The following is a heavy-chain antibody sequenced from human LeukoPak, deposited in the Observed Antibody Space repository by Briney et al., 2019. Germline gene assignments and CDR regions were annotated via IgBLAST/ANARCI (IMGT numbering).Heavy chain of an antibody. CDR1: AYSISSGYF. V-gene: IGHV4-38-2*02. D-gene: IGHD6-19*01. Sequence: SETLSLTCTVSAYSISSGYFWGWIRQPPGKGPEWIGSIFHSGSVYYNPSLQSRVTISVDTSTNQFSLKLSSVTAADTAVYYCARGQWLAHEGWFDPWGQGTLVTVSS. CDR2: IFHSGSV. CDR3: ARGQWLAHEGWFDP. J-gene: IGHJ5*02.